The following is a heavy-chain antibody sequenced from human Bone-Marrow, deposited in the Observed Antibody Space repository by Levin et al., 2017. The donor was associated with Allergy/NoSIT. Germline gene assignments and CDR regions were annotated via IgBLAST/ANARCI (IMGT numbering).Heavy chain of an antibody. V-gene: IGHV3-72*01. D-gene: IGHD3-22*01. CDR2: SRNKANSYTT. Sequence: LSLTCAASGFPFSDHYMDWVRQAPGKGLEWVGRSRNKANSYTTEYAASVRGRFTISRDESKNSLYLQMNSLRADDTAVYYCARTYYYDDSGVSDDWGQGTLVTVSS. CDR1: GFPFSDHY. J-gene: IGHJ4*02. CDR3: ARTYYYDDSGVSDD.